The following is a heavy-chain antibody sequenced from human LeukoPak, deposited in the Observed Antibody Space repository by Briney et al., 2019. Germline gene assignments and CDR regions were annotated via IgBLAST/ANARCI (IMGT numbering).Heavy chain of an antibody. J-gene: IGHJ3*02. CDR1: GFTFSSYW. Sequence: PGGSLRLSCAASGFTFSSYWMSWVRQAPGKGLEWVANIKQDGSEKYYVDSVKGRFTISRDNAKNSLYLQMNSLRAEDTAVYYCARDLPDRVGAHWWAGDAFDIWGQGTMVTVSS. D-gene: IGHD1-26*01. CDR3: ARDLPDRVGAHWWAGDAFDI. V-gene: IGHV3-7*01. CDR2: IKQDGSEK.